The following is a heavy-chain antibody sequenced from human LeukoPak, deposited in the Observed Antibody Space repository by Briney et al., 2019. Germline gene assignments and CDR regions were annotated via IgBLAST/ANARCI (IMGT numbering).Heavy chain of an antibody. D-gene: IGHD1-1*01. CDR2: ISWNSGSI. CDR1: GFTFDDYA. V-gene: IGHV3-9*01. Sequence: GRSLRLSCAASGFTFDDYAMHWVRQAPGKGLEWASGISWNSGSIGYADSVKGRFTISRDNAKNSLYLQMNSLRAEDTALYYCAKDHYRVPHSPDYWGQGTLVTVSS. CDR3: AKDHYRVPHSPDY. J-gene: IGHJ4*02.